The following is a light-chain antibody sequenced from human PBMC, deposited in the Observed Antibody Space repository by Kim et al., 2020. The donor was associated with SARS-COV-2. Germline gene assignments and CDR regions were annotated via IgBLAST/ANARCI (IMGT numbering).Light chain of an antibody. J-gene: IGLJ2*01. CDR2: YNA. V-gene: IGLV3-21*04. Sequence: QGGTARITCGGSSVGSNSVNWTQQKTGQAPVLVIYYNADRPSGIPERSSGAKSWNTATLIISTVEAGDEAHYYCQVWDSSSDHPVFGGGTQLTVL. CDR3: QVWDSSSDHPV. CDR1: SVGSNS.